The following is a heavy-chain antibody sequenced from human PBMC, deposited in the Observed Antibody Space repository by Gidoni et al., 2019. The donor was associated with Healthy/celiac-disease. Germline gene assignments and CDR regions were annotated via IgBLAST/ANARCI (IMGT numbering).Heavy chain of an antibody. CDR3: ARDRATVTTNSVYYYYGMDV. CDR1: GCSISSYY. J-gene: IGHJ6*02. CDR2: IYYSGST. V-gene: IGHV4-59*01. Sequence: VQLQESGPGLVKPSETLSLTCTVSGCSISSYYWSWIRQPPGKGLEWIGYIYYSGSTNYNPSLKSRVTISVDTSKNQFSLKLSSVTAADTAVYYCARDRATVTTNSVYYYYGMDVWGQGTTVTVSS. D-gene: IGHD4-17*01.